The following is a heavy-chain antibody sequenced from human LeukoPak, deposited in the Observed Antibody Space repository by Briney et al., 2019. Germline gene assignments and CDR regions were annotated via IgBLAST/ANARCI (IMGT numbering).Heavy chain of an antibody. J-gene: IGHJ3*02. CDR3: ARFSGAFDI. V-gene: IGHV1-3*04. CDR2: INTGNGNT. CDR1: GYTFTSYA. Sequence: ASVKVSFKASGYTFTSYAMHWARQAPGQRLEWMGWINTGNGNTKYSQKFQGRVTITRDTSASTAYLELTSLRSEDTAVYYCARFSGAFDIWGQGTMVTVSS. D-gene: IGHD1-26*01.